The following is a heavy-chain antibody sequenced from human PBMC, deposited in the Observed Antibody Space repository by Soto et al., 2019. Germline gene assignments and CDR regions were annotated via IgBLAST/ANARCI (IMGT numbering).Heavy chain of an antibody. CDR3: ARTLGAYPKPSDAFDV. J-gene: IGHJ3*01. CDR1: GFTFSSYS. V-gene: IGHV3-48*02. CDR2: ISGSSATI. D-gene: IGHD3-16*01. Sequence: EVQLVESGGGLVQPGGSLRLSCAASGFTFSSYSMNWVRQAPGKGLEWLSYISGSSATIYYADSVKGRFTISRDNAKNSLYLQMNRLRDEDTAVYYCARTLGAYPKPSDAFDVWGQGTMVIVSS.